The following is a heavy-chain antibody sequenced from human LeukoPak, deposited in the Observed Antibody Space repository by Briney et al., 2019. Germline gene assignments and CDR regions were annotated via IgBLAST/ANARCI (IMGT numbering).Heavy chain of an antibody. D-gene: IGHD1-26*01. Sequence: PGGSLRLSCAASGFTSSSYGMHWVRQAPGKGLEWVAVIWYDGSNKYYADSVKGRFTISRDNSKNTLYLQMNSLRAEDTAVYYCARDPSPQWELLGYWGQGTLVTVSS. CDR3: ARDPSPQWELLGY. V-gene: IGHV3-33*01. CDR2: IWYDGSNK. J-gene: IGHJ4*02. CDR1: GFTSSSYG.